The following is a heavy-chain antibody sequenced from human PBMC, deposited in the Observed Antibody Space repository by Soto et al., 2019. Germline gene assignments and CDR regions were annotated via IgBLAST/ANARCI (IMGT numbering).Heavy chain of an antibody. CDR2: ISAYNGNT. V-gene: IGHV1-18*04. D-gene: IGHD2-2*01. CDR1: GYTFISYG. Sequence: WASVKVSCKASGYTFISYGISWVRQAPGQGLEWMGWISAYNGNTNYAQKLQGRVTMTTDTSTSTAYMELRSLRSDDTAVYYCAREGYCSSTSCYSAFDYWGLGXLVTVSS. CDR3: AREGYCSSTSCYSAFDY. J-gene: IGHJ4*02.